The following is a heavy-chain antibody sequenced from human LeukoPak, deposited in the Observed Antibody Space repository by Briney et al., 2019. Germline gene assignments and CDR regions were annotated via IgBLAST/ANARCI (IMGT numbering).Heavy chain of an antibody. CDR3: ARTLPIGYSSGWYAFDY. CDR2: ISYDGSNK. V-gene: IGHV3-30-3*01. D-gene: IGHD6-19*01. CDR1: EFTFSSYA. J-gene: IGHJ4*02. Sequence: PGRSLRLSCAASEFTFSSYAMHWVRQAPGKGLEWVAVISYDGSNKYYADSVKGRFTISRDNSKNTLYLQVNSLRAEDTAVYYCARTLPIGYSSGWYAFDYWGQGTLVTVSS.